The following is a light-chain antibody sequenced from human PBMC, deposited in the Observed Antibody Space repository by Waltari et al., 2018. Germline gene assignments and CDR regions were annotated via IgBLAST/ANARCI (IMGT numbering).Light chain of an antibody. CDR3: AAWDDSLNGRV. CDR2: SDN. J-gene: IGLJ3*02. Sequence: QSVLPQPPSASGTPGQRVTISCSGSSSNIGSNPVNWSQQLPGTAPKLLIYSDNQRPSGVPDRFSGSKSGTSASLAISGLQSEDEADYYCAAWDDSLNGRVFGGGTKLTVL. CDR1: SSNIGSNP. V-gene: IGLV1-44*01.